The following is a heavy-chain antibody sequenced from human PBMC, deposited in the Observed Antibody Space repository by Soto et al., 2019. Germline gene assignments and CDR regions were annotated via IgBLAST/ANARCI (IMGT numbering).Heavy chain of an antibody. D-gene: IGHD3-3*01. Sequence: EVQLVESGGGLVQPEGSLRLSCAASGFTFSTYSMTWVRLAPGKGLEWVSYISSSGGTIYYGDSVKGRFTISRDNAKNSLYLQMNSLRAEDTAVYYCARDPTFAYYFDYWGQGTLVTVSS. CDR2: ISSSGGTI. J-gene: IGHJ4*02. CDR1: GFTFSTYS. CDR3: ARDPTFAYYFDY. V-gene: IGHV3-48*01.